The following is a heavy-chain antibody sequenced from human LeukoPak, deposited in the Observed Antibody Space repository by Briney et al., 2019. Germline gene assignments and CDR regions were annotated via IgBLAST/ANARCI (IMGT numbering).Heavy chain of an antibody. CDR1: GFTFSSYW. V-gene: IGHV3-7*01. CDR3: ARGRVAVVAATFDY. D-gene: IGHD2-15*01. J-gene: IGHJ4*02. Sequence: GGSLRFSCAASGFTFSSYWMSWVRQAPGKGLEWVANIKQDGSEKYYVDSVKGRFTISRDNAKNSLYLQMNNLRAEDTAVYYCARGRVAVVAATFDYWGQGTLVTVSS. CDR2: IKQDGSEK.